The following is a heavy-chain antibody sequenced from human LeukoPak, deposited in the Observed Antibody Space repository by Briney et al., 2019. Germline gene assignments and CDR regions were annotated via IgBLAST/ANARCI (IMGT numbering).Heavy chain of an antibody. D-gene: IGHD2-15*01. V-gene: IGHV3-30*02. J-gene: IGHJ4*02. CDR1: GFTFSSYG. CDR3: AKDSSDIVVVVAATGEGSFDY. Sequence: TGGSLRLSCAASGFTFSSYGMHWVRQAPGKGLEWVAFIRYDGSNKYYADSVKGRFTISRDNSKNALYLQMNSLRAEDTAVYYCAKDSSDIVVVVAATGEGSFDYWGQGTLVTVSS. CDR2: IRYDGSNK.